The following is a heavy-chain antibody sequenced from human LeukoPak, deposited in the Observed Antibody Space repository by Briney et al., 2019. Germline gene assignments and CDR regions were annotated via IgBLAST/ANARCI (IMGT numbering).Heavy chain of an antibody. Sequence: SETLSLTCTVSGGSISSGSYYWSWIRQPAGKGLEWIGRIYTSGSTNYNPSLKSRVTMSVDTSKNQFSLKLSSVTAADTAVYYCARDDVSYYDSSGSDNWFDPWGQGTLVTVSS. CDR1: GGSISSGSYY. D-gene: IGHD3-22*01. V-gene: IGHV4-61*02. CDR3: ARDDVSYYDSSGSDNWFDP. CDR2: IYTSGST. J-gene: IGHJ5*02.